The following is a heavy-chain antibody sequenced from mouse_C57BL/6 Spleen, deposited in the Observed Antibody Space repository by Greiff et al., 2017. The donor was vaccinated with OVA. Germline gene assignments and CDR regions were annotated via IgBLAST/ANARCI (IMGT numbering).Heavy chain of an antibody. J-gene: IGHJ1*03. Sequence: EVHLVESEGGLVQPGSSMKLSCTASGFTFSDYYMAWVRQVPEKGLEWVANINYDGSSTYYLDSLKSRFIISRDNAKNILYLQMSSLKSEDTATYYCAREFFHYYGSSYGYFDVWGTGTTVTVSS. V-gene: IGHV5-16*01. D-gene: IGHD1-1*01. CDR2: INYDGSST. CDR3: AREFFHYYGSSYGYFDV. CDR1: GFTFSDYY.